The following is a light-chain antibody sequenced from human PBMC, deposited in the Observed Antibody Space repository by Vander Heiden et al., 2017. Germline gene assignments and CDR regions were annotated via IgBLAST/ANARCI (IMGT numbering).Light chain of an antibody. J-gene: IGKJ2*02. CDR1: QSISDW. CDR2: KAS. V-gene: IGKV1-5*03. CDR3: QQYSSYSGCT. Sequence: NQMTPSPSTLSASVGDTVTITCRASQSISDWLAWYQQKPGKAPQLLFYKASTLESGVPSRFSGSGSGTEFTLTISSLQPDDFASYYCQQYSSYSGCTFGQGTKLEIK.